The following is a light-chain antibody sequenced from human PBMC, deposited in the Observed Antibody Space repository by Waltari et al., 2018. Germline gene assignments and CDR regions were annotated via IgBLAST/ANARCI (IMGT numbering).Light chain of an antibody. CDR2: WAS. CDR1: QSVSSSPPNKNY. J-gene: IGKJ4*01. Sequence: IVMTQSPDSLAASLGERATINCTTRQSVSSSPPNKNYLAWYQQKPGQSPKLLIFWASTRQSGVPYRFSGSGSGTEFTLTISSLQADDVAVYYCQQYYSTPPLTFGGGTKVEIK. CDR3: QQYYSTPPLT. V-gene: IGKV4-1*01.